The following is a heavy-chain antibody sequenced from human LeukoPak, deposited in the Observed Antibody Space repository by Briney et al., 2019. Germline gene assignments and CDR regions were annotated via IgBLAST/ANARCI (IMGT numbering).Heavy chain of an antibody. Sequence: SETLSLTCTVSGGSISSYYWSWIRQPPGKGLEWIGYIYYSGSTNYNPSLKSRVTISVDTSKNQFSLKLSSVTAADTAVYYCARVNRWLHNDAFDIWGQGTMVTVSS. CDR1: GGSISSYY. V-gene: IGHV4-59*01. CDR2: IYYSGST. D-gene: IGHD5-24*01. CDR3: ARVNRWLHNDAFDI. J-gene: IGHJ3*02.